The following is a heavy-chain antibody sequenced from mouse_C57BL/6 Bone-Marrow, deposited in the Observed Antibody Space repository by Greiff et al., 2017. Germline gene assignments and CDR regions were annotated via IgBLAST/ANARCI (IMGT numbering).Heavy chain of an antibody. D-gene: IGHD2-4*01. V-gene: IGHV1-55*01. CDR3: ARESMGYDYDSYWYFDV. J-gene: IGHJ1*03. CDR2: IYPGSGST. CDR1: GYTFTSYW. Sequence: VQLQQPGAELVKPGASVKMSCKASGYTFTSYWITWVKQRPGQGLEWIGDIYPGSGSTNYNEKFKSKATLTVDTSSSTAYMQLSSLTSGDSAVYYCARESMGYDYDSYWYFDVWGTGTTVTVSS.